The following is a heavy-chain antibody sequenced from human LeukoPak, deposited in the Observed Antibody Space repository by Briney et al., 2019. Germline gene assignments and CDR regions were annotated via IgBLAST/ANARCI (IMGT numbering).Heavy chain of an antibody. D-gene: IGHD3-22*01. CDR2: ISAYNGNT. Sequence: ASVKVSCKTSGYTFTNYGLSWVRQAPGQGLEWMGWISAYNGNTNYAQKLQGRVTMTTDTSTSTAYMELRSLRSDDTAVYYCASGITMISFDYWGQGTLVTVSS. V-gene: IGHV1-18*01. J-gene: IGHJ4*02. CDR3: ASGITMISFDY. CDR1: GYTFTNYG.